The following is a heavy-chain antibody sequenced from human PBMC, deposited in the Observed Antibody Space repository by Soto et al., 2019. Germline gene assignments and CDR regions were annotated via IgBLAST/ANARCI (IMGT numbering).Heavy chain of an antibody. V-gene: IGHV3-30-3*01. CDR2: ISYDGSNK. Sequence: GGSLRLSCAASGFTFSSYAMHWVRQAPGKGLEWVAVISYDGSNKYYADSVKGRFTISRDNSKNTLYLQMNSLRAEDTAVYYCARDHLNYYYGSGSTDYWGQGTLVTVSS. CDR3: ARDHLNYYYGSGSTDY. CDR1: GFTFSSYA. J-gene: IGHJ4*02. D-gene: IGHD3-10*01.